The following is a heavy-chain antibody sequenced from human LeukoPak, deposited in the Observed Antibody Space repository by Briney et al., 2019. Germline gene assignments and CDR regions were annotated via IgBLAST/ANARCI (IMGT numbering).Heavy chain of an antibody. J-gene: IGHJ4*02. CDR1: GYTLTELS. CDR3: ARANTPHYYDSSGRFDY. V-gene: IGHV1-69*13. Sequence: SVKVSCKVSGYTLTELSMHWVRQAPGKGLEWMGGIIPIFGTANYAQKFQGRVTITADESTSTAYMELSSLRSEDTAVYYCARANTPHYYDSSGRFDYWGQGTLVTVSS. D-gene: IGHD3-22*01. CDR2: IIPIFGTA.